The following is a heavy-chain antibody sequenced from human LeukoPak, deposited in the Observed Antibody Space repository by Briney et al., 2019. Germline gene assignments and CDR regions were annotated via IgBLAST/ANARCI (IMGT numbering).Heavy chain of an antibody. Sequence: SETLSLTCTVSGGSITSDYWSWIRQPPGKGLEWIGYIYHSGSTYYNPSLKSRVTISVDRSKNQFSLKLSSVTAADTAVYYCARDNRFGESTYYFDYWGQGTLVTVSS. J-gene: IGHJ4*02. D-gene: IGHD3-10*01. CDR2: IYHSGST. CDR3: ARDNRFGESTYYFDY. CDR1: GGSITSDY. V-gene: IGHV4-30-2*01.